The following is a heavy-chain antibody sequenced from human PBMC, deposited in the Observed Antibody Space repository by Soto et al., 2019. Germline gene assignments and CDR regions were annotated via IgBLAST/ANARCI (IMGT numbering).Heavy chain of an antibody. CDR3: ARGPRNWGVDY. Sequence: ASVKVSCKAAAYTFTSYDINWVRQATGQDFEWMGWMNPNNGNTAYAQKFQGRVTMTRDTSKSTAFMELSSLTSEDTAVYYCARGPRNWGVDYWGQGTQVTVPQ. D-gene: IGHD7-27*01. J-gene: IGHJ4*02. V-gene: IGHV1-8*01. CDR2: MNPNNGNT. CDR1: AYTFTSYD.